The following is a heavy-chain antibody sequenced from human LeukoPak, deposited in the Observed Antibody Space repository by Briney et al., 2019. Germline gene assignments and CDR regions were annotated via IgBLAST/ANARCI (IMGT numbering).Heavy chain of an antibody. Sequence: SETLSLTCSVSGGSISSNGYYWGWIRQPPGKGLEWIGSIYYSGSTFDNPSLKSRVTISMDKSRNQFSLKLSSVTAADTAVYYCAGSIRWFDPWGQGTLVTVSS. V-gene: IGHV4-39*07. CDR1: GGSISSNGYY. CDR2: IYYSGST. J-gene: IGHJ5*02. CDR3: AGSIRWFDP. D-gene: IGHD5-24*01.